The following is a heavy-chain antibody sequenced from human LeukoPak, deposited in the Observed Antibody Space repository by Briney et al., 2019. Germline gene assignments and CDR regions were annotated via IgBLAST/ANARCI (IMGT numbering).Heavy chain of an antibody. D-gene: IGHD3-22*01. CDR2: ISGSGST. Sequence: PSETLSLTCSVSGDSISYFYWSWIRQAAGKGLEWIGRISGSGSTDYNASLKSRVTISVDTSKNQFSLKLSSVTAADTAVYYCARAPAMIVVATPFFDYWGQGTLVTVSS. V-gene: IGHV4-4*07. J-gene: IGHJ4*02. CDR1: GDSISYFY. CDR3: ARAPAMIVVATPFFDY.